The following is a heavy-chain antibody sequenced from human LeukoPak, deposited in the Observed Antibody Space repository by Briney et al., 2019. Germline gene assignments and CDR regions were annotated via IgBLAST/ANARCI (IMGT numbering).Heavy chain of an antibody. D-gene: IGHD1-26*01. CDR3: ARDARSVGAGGAFDI. J-gene: IGHJ3*02. Sequence: SETLSLTCTVSGGSISSYYWSWIRQPAGKGLEWIGYIYYSGSTNYNPSLKSRVTISVDTSKNQFSLKLSSVTAADTAVYYCARDARSVGAGGAFDIWGQGTMVTVSS. V-gene: IGHV4-59*01. CDR2: IYYSGST. CDR1: GGSISSYY.